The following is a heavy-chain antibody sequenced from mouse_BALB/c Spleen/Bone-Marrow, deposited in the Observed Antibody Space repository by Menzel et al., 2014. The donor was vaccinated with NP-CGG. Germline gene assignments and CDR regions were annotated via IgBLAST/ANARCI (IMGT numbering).Heavy chain of an antibody. CDR3: ARGNYEAMDY. J-gene: IGHJ4*01. Sequence: QVHVKQSGAELAKPGASVKMSCKASGYTFTTYWMHWVKQRPGQGLEWIGYINPSTGYTAYNQKFKDKATLTADKSSNTAYMQLSSLTSEDSAVYYCARGNYEAMDYWGQGTSVTVPS. CDR2: INPSTGYT. CDR1: GYTFTTYW. V-gene: IGHV1-7*01. D-gene: IGHD2-1*01.